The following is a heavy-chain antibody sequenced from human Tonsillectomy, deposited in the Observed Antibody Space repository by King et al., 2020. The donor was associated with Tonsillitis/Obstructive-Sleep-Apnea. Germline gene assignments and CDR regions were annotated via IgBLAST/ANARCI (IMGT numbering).Heavy chain of an antibody. D-gene: IGHD5-18*01. CDR1: GYTFTSYD. Sequence: VQLVQSGAEVKKPGASVKVSCKASGYTFTSYDINWVRQATGQGLEWMGWMNPNSGNTGYAQKFQGRVTMTRNTSISTAYMELSSLRSEDTAVYYCARVGYSYGWYYYYYMDVWGKGTTVTVSS. CDR3: ARVGYSYGWYYYYYMDV. J-gene: IGHJ6*03. V-gene: IGHV1-8*01. CDR2: MNPNSGNT.